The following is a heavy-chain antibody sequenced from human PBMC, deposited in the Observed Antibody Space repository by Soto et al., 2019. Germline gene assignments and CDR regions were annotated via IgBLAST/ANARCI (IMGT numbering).Heavy chain of an antibody. D-gene: IGHD3-3*01. V-gene: IGHV3-9*01. CDR1: GFTFDDYA. J-gene: IGHJ4*02. Sequence: EVQLVESGGGLVQPGRSLRLSCAASGFTFDDYAMHWVRQAPGKGLEWVSGISWNSGSIGYADSVKGRFTISRDNAKNSLYLQMNSLRAEDTALYYCAKGLRFLENQVGDYWGQGTLVTVSS. CDR3: AKGLRFLENQVGDY. CDR2: ISWNSGSI.